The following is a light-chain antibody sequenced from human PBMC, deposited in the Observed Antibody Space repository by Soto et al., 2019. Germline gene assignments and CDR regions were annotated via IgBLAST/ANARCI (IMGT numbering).Light chain of an antibody. CDR1: QSVISTY. CDR2: GAS. Sequence: EIVLTQSPGTPSLSPGERATLSCRASQSVISTYLAWYQQKPGQAPRLLIYGASSRATGIPDRFSGSGSGTDSTLTISRLEPEDFAVYYCQQYGSSPITFGQGTRLEIK. CDR3: QQYGSSPIT. J-gene: IGKJ5*01. V-gene: IGKV3-20*01.